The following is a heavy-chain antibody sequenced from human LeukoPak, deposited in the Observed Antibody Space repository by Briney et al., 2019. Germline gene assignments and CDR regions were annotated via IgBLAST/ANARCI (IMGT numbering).Heavy chain of an antibody. V-gene: IGHV3-74*01. J-gene: IGHJ6*03. CDR2: INSDGSST. CDR1: GFTFSSYW. CDR3: VRAGGGTGLYYYYMDV. D-gene: IGHD1-14*01. Sequence: GGSLRLSCAASGFTFSSYWMHCVRQAPGKGLVWVSRINSDGSSTSYADSVKGRFTISRDNAKNTLYLQMNSLRAEDTAVYYCVRAGGGTGLYYYYMDVWGKGTTVTVSS.